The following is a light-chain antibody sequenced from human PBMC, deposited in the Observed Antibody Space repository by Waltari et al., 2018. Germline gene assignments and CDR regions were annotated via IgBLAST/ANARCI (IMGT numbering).Light chain of an antibody. V-gene: IGKV4-1*01. CDR2: WAS. Sequence: IVMTQSPDSLAVYLGERATINCKSSQSVLYSSNNKNYLAWYQQKPGQPPKLLIYWASTRESGVPDRFSGSGSGTDFTLTISSLQAEDVAVYYCQQYYSTPLFGQGTKLEIK. J-gene: IGKJ2*01. CDR3: QQYYSTPL. CDR1: QSVLYSSNNKNY.